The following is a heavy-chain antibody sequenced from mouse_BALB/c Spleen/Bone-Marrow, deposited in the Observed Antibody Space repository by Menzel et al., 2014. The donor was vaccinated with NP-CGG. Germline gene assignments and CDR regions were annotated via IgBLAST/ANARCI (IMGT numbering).Heavy chain of an antibody. CDR3: TRRDY. V-gene: IGHV1S81*02. CDR1: GYAFTSYY. J-gene: IGHJ2*01. CDR2: INPNNGNT. Sequence: QVQLQQPGAELVKPGASVKLSCKASGYAFTSYYMYWVKQRPGQDLEWIGGINPNNGNTNSSETFKSKATLTVDKSSSTAYMQLSSLTSEDSAVYYCTRRDYWGQGTTLTVSS.